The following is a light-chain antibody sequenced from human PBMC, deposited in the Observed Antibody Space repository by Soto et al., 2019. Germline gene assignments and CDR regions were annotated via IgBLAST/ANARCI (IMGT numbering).Light chain of an antibody. CDR3: QSYDISLSASSPSWV. Sequence: QSVLTQPHSVSGAPGQRVTISRTGSSSNIGAGFDVHWYQQFRGTAPRLLMYGNNNQPSGVPDRFSGSKSGTSASLAITGLQAEDETDYYCQSYDISLSASSPSWVFGGGTKLTV. V-gene: IGLV1-40*01. CDR1: SSNIGAGFD. CDR2: GNN. J-gene: IGLJ3*02.